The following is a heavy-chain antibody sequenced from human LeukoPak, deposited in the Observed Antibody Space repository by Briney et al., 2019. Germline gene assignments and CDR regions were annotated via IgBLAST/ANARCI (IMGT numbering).Heavy chain of an antibody. CDR3: ATWYSGYGEREGGY. D-gene: IGHD5-12*01. V-gene: IGHV1-24*01. J-gene: IGHJ4*02. Sequence: ASVKVSCKVSGYTLTELSMHWVRQAPGKGLEWMGGFDPGDGETIYAQKFQGRVTMTEDTSTDTAYMELSSLRSEDTAVYYCATWYSGYGEREGGYWGQGTLVTVSS. CDR2: FDPGDGET. CDR1: GYTLTELS.